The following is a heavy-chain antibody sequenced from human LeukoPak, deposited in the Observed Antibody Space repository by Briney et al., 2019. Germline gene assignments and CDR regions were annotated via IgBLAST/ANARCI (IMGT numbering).Heavy chain of an antibody. D-gene: IGHD6-25*01. CDR2: ISSSGGST. Sequence: GGSLRLSCAASGFTFSSYAMSWVRQAPGQGLEWVSGISSSGGSTYYADSVKGRFTISRDNSKNTLYLQMNSLRAEDTAVYYCAKVSSSDADYFDYWGQGTLVSVSS. CDR3: AKVSSSDADYFDY. V-gene: IGHV3-23*01. CDR1: GFTFSSYA. J-gene: IGHJ4*02.